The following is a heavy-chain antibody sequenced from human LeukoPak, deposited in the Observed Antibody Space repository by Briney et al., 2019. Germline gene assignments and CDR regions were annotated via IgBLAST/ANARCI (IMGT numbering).Heavy chain of an antibody. Sequence: GRSLRLSCAASGFTFSSYGMHWVRQAPGKGLEWVAVISYDGSNKYYADSVKGRFTISRDNSKNTLYLQMNSLRAEDTAVYYCAKGEAQFLDDWGQGALVTVSS. CDR3: AKGEAQFLDD. CDR2: ISYDGSNK. V-gene: IGHV3-30*18. J-gene: IGHJ4*02. CDR1: GFTFSSYG.